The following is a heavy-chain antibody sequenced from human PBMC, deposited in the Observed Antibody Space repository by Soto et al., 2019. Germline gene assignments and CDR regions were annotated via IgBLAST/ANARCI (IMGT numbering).Heavy chain of an antibody. J-gene: IGHJ6*02. Sequence: SETLSLTCAVYGGSFSGYYWSWIRQPPGKGLEWIGEINHSGSTNYNPSLKSRVTISVDTSNNHSPLNLSSLTAADTAVYYCARVAPYYYYYGMDVGGQGTTVTVSS. V-gene: IGHV4-34*01. CDR1: GGSFSGYY. CDR2: INHSGST. CDR3: ARVAPYYYYYGMDV.